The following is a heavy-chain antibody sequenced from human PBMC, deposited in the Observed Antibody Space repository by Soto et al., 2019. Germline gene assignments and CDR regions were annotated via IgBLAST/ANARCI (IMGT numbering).Heavy chain of an antibody. CDR1: GFTFGDYW. CDR3: ARDVYEIIGRVVRRLDS. D-gene: IGHD2-8*01. V-gene: IGHV3-7*03. CDR2: LKRDGRER. Sequence: GGSLRLSCAASGFTFGDYWMTWVRQAPGKGLEWVANLKRDGRERYYVDSVKGRFSVSRDNAKNSLYLQMNNLRPEEPAVYYRARDVYEIIGRVVRRLDSWGQGTLVTVSS. J-gene: IGHJ4*02.